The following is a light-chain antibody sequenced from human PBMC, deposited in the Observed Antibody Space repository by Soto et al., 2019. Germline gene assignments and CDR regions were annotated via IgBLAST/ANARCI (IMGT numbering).Light chain of an antibody. CDR2: AAS. J-gene: IGKJ3*01. CDR1: QSISSY. Sequence: DIQMTQSPSSLSASVGDRVTITCRASQSISSYLNWYQQKPGKAPKLLIYAASSLQSGVPSRFSGSGSGTDFTLTISSLQPEDFATYYCQQSYSTSFCPGTKVDIK. V-gene: IGKV1-39*01. CDR3: QQSYSTS.